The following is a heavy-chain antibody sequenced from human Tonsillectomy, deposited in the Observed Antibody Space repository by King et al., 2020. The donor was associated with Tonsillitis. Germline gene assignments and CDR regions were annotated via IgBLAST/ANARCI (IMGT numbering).Heavy chain of an antibody. Sequence: VQLVESGGGVVQPGRSLRLSCAASGFTFSSYAMHWVRQAPGKGLEWVAVISYDGSNKYYADSVKGRFTISRDNSKNKLYLQMNSLRAEDTAVYYCARDQRSYWLNYYYYGMDVWGQGTTVTVSS. V-gene: IGHV3-30-3*01. D-gene: IGHD1-26*01. J-gene: IGHJ6*02. CDR2: ISYDGSNK. CDR3: ARDQRSYWLNYYYYGMDV. CDR1: GFTFSSYA.